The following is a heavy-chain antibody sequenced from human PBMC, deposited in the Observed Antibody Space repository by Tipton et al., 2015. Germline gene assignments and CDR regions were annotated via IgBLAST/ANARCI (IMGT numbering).Heavy chain of an antibody. J-gene: IGHJ6*02. Sequence: TLSLTCAVSGDFITSPHYWTWVRQSPGKGLEWIAEIYHSGNTNYNPPLKSRVTISLDKSKNQFSLKVSDVTAADTGIYYCAREKYDSTGHAYGLDAWGQGTTVIVSS. V-gene: IGHV4-4*02. CDR3: AREKYDSTGHAYGLDA. CDR1: GDFITSPHY. CDR2: IYHSGNT. D-gene: IGHD3-22*01.